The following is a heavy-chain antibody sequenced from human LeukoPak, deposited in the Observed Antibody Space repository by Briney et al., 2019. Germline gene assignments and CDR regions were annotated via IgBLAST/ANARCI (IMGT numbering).Heavy chain of an antibody. Sequence: KSSETLSLTCTVSGGSISSYYWSWIRQPPGKGLEWIGSIYHSGSTYYNPSLKSRVTISVDTSKNQFSLKLSSVTAADTAVYYCARRAAAAGIDYWGQGTLVTVSS. CDR1: GGSISSYY. J-gene: IGHJ4*02. CDR2: IYHSGST. V-gene: IGHV4-59*12. D-gene: IGHD6-13*01. CDR3: ARRAAAAGIDY.